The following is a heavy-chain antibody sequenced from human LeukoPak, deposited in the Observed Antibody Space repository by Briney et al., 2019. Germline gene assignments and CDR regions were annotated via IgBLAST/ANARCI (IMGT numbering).Heavy chain of an antibody. CDR1: GESITAYY. J-gene: IGHJ4*02. V-gene: IGHV4-34*01. D-gene: IGHD3-10*01. CDR2: VRHSGST. CDR3: AGATATGTGRAFHY. Sequence: SETLSLPCAVYGESITAYYWTWIRQPPGKRLEWIGEVRHSGSTNYDPSLKSRVTMSVDMSKNQFSLKLNSVTAADTAVYYCAGATATGTGRAFHYWAQGNLVPVSS.